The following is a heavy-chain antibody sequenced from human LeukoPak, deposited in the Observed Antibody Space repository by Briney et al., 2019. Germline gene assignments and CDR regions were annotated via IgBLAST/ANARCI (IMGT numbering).Heavy chain of an antibody. V-gene: IGHV3-48*03. CDR2: IGSSGSTI. CDR1: GFTFSSYE. CDR3: AVLQPFDY. D-gene: IGHD1-1*01. Sequence: GGSLRLSCAASGFTFSSYEMNWVRQAPGKGLEWVSYIGSSGSTIYYADSVKGRFTISRDNAKNSLYLHMNSLRAEDTAVYYCAVLQPFDYWGQGTLVTVSS. J-gene: IGHJ4*02.